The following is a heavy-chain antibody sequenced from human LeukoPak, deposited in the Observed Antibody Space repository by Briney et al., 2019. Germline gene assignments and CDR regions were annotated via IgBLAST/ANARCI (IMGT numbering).Heavy chain of an antibody. CDR3: ARGARGSGWYFDS. J-gene: IGHJ4*02. D-gene: IGHD6-19*01. CDR2: ISGSGIST. Sequence: GGSLRLSCAASGFTFSSYAMNWVRQAPGKGLEWVSHISGSGISTYYADSVKGRFTISRDNSKNTLYLQMNSLRAEDTAVYYCARGARGSGWYFDSWGQGTLVTVSS. CDR1: GFTFSSYA. V-gene: IGHV3-23*01.